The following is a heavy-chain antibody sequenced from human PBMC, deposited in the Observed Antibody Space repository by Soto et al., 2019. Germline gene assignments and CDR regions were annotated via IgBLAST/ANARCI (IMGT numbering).Heavy chain of an antibody. D-gene: IGHD6-6*01. CDR1: GYTFTSYA. Sequence: GASVKVSCKASGYTFTSYAMHWVRQAPGQRLEWMGWINAGNGNTKYSQKFQGRVTITRDTSASTAYMELSSLRSEDTAVYYCAREMVGVIAARRASSGDPTQKYYYGMDVWGQGTTVTVSS. CDR3: AREMVGVIAARRASSGDPTQKYYYGMDV. V-gene: IGHV1-3*01. J-gene: IGHJ6*02. CDR2: INAGNGNT.